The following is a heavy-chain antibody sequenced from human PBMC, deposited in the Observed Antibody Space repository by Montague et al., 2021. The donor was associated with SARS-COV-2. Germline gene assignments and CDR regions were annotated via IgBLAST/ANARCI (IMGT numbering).Heavy chain of an antibody. CDR3: ARGYDYVWGSYRYLHWFDP. CDR1: GGSFSGYY. V-gene: IGHV4-34*01. Sequence: SETLSLTCAVYGGSFSGYYWSWIRQPPGKGLEWIGEINHSGSTNYNASLKSRVTISVDTSKNQFSLKLSSVTAADTAVHYCARGYDYVWGSYRYLHWFDPWGQGTLVTVSS. J-gene: IGHJ5*02. CDR2: INHSGST. D-gene: IGHD3-16*02.